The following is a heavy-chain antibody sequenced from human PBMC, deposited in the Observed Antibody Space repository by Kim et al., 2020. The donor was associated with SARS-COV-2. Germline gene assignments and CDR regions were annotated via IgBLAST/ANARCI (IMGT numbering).Heavy chain of an antibody. CDR3: ARASTYYDILTGAVLYYYYGMDV. V-gene: IGHV3-13*01. CDR2: IGTAGDT. Sequence: GGSLRLSCAASGFTFSSYDMHWVRQATGKGLEWVSVIGTAGDTYYPGPVKGRFTISRENAKNSLYLQMNSLRAGDTAVYYCARASTYYDILTGAVLYYYYGMDVWRQGTTVTVSS. D-gene: IGHD3-9*01. CDR1: GFTFSSYD. J-gene: IGHJ6*02.